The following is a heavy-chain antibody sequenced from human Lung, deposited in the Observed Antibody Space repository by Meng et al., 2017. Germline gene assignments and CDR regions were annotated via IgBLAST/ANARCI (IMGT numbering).Heavy chain of an antibody. CDR2: ISWNSGNI. Sequence: GGSLRLSCAASGFTFGESGMQWVRQAPGQGLEWVSGISWNSGNIGYEDSVKGRFTISRDNAKNSLYLQMNSLRAEDTALYYCAKVEYKSGAYYFDHWGQGTLVTVSS. J-gene: IGHJ4*02. D-gene: IGHD3-10*01. CDR1: GFTFGESG. CDR3: AKVEYKSGAYYFDH. V-gene: IGHV3-9*01.